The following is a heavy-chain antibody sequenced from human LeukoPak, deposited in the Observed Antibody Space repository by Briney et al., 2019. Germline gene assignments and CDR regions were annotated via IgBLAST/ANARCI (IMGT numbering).Heavy chain of an antibody. CDR2: INPNSGGT. J-gene: IGHJ4*02. CDR3: ATDLGYSSSFQFDY. D-gene: IGHD6-13*01. Sequence: GASVKVSCKASGYTFTGYYMHWVRQAPGQGLEWMGWINPNSGGTNYAQKFQGRVTMTRDTSISTAYMELSRLRSEDTAVYYCATDLGYSSSFQFDYWGQGTLVTVSS. V-gene: IGHV1-2*02. CDR1: GYTFTGYY.